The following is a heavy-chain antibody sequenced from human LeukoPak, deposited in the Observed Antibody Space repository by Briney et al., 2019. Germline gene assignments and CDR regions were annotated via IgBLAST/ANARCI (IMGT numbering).Heavy chain of an antibody. CDR1: GGSFSGYY. CDR2: IYYSGST. CDR3: ARARKSPLRYCSGGSCYWDPPYFDY. Sequence: SETLSLTCAVYGGSFSGYYWSWIRQPPGKGLEWIGSIYYSGSTYYNPSLKSRVTISVDTSKNQFSLKLSSVTAADTAVYYCARARKSPLRYCSGGSCYWDPPYFDYWGQGTLVTVSS. J-gene: IGHJ4*02. D-gene: IGHD2-15*01. V-gene: IGHV4-34*01.